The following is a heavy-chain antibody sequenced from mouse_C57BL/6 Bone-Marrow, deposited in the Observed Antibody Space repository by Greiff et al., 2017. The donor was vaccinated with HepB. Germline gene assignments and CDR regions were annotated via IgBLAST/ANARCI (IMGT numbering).Heavy chain of an antibody. CDR1: GYTFTSYW. V-gene: IGHV1-53*01. CDR3: ARSGRKTAQASYYFDY. CDR2: INPSNGGT. Sequence: QLQQPGTELVKPGASVKLSCKASGYTFTSYWMHWVKQRPGQGLEWIGNINPSNGGTKYNEKFKSKATLTVDKSSSTAYMQLSSLTSEDSAVYYCARSGRKTAQASYYFDYWGQGTTLTVSS. D-gene: IGHD3-2*02. J-gene: IGHJ2*01.